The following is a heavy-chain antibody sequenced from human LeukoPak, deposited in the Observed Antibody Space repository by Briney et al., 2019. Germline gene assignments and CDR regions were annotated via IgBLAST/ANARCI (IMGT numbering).Heavy chain of an antibody. J-gene: IGHJ4*02. D-gene: IGHD4-17*01. CDR3: TVYGDYDVY. Sequence: ASVKVSCKASGGTFSSYAISWVRQAPGQGLEWMGGIIPIFGTANYAQKFQGRVTITADKSTSTAYMELSSLRSEDTAVYYCTVYGDYDVYWGQGTLVTVSS. CDR1: GGTFSSYA. V-gene: IGHV1-69*06. CDR2: IIPIFGTA.